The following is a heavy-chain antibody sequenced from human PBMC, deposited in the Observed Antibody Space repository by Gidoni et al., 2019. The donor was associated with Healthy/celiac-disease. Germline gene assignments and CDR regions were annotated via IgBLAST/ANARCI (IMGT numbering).Heavy chain of an antibody. CDR3: ARDGSSGYYDY. Sequence: QVQLQESGPGLVKPSETLSLTSTVSGGSISSYYWSWIRQPPGKGLEWIGYIYYSGSTNYNPSLKSRVTISVDTSKNQFSLKLSSVTAADTAVYYCARDGSSGYYDYWGQGTLVTVSS. V-gene: IGHV4-59*01. D-gene: IGHD3-22*01. CDR2: IYYSGST. CDR1: GGSISSYY. J-gene: IGHJ4*02.